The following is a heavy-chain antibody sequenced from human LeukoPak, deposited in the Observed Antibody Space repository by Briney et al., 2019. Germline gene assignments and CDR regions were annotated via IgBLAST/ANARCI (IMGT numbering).Heavy chain of an antibody. J-gene: IGHJ4*02. CDR2: INAGNGNT. CDR1: GGTFNSYA. V-gene: IGHV1-3*03. Sequence: ASVKVSRKASGGTFNSYAISWVRQAPGQRLEWMGWINAGNGNTKYSQEFQGRVTITRDTSASTAYMELSSLRSEDMAVYYCARGSFVGYYYDSSGYDPPDYWGQGTLVTVSS. D-gene: IGHD3-22*01. CDR3: ARGSFVGYYYDSSGYDPPDY.